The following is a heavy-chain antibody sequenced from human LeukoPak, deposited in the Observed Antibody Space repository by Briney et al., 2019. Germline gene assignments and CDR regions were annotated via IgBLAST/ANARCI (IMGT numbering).Heavy chain of an antibody. D-gene: IGHD2-8*01. CDR2: INPNSGST. CDR1: GYTFTGYY. J-gene: IGHJ4*02. Sequence: GASVKVSCKASGYTFTGYYMHWVRQAPGQGLEWMGWINPNSGSTNYAQKFQGRVTMTRDTSISTAYMELSRLRSDDTAVYYCARVRMYKSSEYAIPGDDYWGQGTLVTVSS. CDR3: ARVRMYKSSEYAIPGDDY. V-gene: IGHV1-2*02.